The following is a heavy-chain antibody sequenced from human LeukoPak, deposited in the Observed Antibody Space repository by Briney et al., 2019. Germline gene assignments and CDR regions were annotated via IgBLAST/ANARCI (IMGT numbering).Heavy chain of an antibody. J-gene: IGHJ6*03. CDR2: INTNTGNP. V-gene: IGHV7-4-1*02. CDR3: ASVNSSGWYLSYMDV. D-gene: IGHD6-19*01. CDR1: GYTFTSYA. Sequence: ASVKVSCKASGYTFTSYAMNWVRQAPGQGLEWMGWINTNTGNPTYAQGFTGRFVFSLDTSVSTAYLQISSLKAEDTAVYYCASVNSSGWYLSYMDVWGKGTTVTVSS.